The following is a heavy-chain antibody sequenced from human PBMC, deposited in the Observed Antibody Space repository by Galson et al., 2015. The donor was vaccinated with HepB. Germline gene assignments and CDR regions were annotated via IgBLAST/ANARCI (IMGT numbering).Heavy chain of an antibody. V-gene: IGHV1-2*02. D-gene: IGHD5-12*01. CDR3: ASRFSSYDSCSAFDI. Sequence: SVKVSCKASGYTFTGYYIHWVRQAPGQGLEWMGWINPNSGGTHYAQKFQGRVTMTRDTSITTVYMELSRLRSDDTAVYYCASRFSSYDSCSAFDIWGQGTMVTVSS. J-gene: IGHJ3*02. CDR2: INPNSGGT. CDR1: GYTFTGYY.